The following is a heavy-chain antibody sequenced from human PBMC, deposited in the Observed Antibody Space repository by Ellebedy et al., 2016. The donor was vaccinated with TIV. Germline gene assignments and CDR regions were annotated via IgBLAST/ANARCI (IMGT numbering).Heavy chain of an antibody. J-gene: IGHJ4*02. CDR3: ARSKVVAGVILDY. D-gene: IGHD6-19*01. V-gene: IGHV1-69*13. CDR2: IIPFFGTA. CDR1: GGTFRSYA. Sequence: AASVKVSCKASGGTFRSYAISWVRQAPGQGLEWMGGIIPFFGTANYAQKFQGRVTITADESTSTAYMELSSLRSEDTAVYYCARSKVVAGVILDYWGQGTLVTVSS.